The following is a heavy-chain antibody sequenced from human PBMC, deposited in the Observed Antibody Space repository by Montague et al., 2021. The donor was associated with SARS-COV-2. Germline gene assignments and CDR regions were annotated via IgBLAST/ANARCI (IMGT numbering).Heavy chain of an antibody. Sequence: SLRLSCAASGFTFSDYYMSWIRQAPGKGLEWISYISSSGSTIYHADSVKGRFTISRDNAKNSLSLLMNSLRAGDTAVYYCARLVTMRYHYYYGLDVWGLGTTVTVSS. J-gene: IGHJ6*02. CDR1: GFTFSDYY. D-gene: IGHD2-2*01. V-gene: IGHV3-11*01. CDR3: ARLVTMRYHYYYGLDV. CDR2: ISSSGSTI.